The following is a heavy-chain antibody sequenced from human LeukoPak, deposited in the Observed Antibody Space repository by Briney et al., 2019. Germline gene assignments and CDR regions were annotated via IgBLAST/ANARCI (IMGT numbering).Heavy chain of an antibody. CDR1: GYTFTSYD. J-gene: IGHJ1*01. D-gene: IGHD4-11*01. Sequence: ASVKVSCKASGYTFTSYDINWVRQATGQGLEWMGWMHPNSGDTGYAQKFQGRVTMTRNTSISTAYMQLSSLRSEDTAVYYCARDVGPTVNAAEYFQHWGQGTLVTVSS. CDR3: ARDVGPTVNAAEYFQH. CDR2: MHPNSGDT. V-gene: IGHV1-8*01.